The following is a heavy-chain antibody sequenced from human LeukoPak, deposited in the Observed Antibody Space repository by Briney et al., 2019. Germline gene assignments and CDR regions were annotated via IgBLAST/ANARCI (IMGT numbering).Heavy chain of an antibody. CDR3: ARVMGMNYYYYYMDV. CDR1: GGTFSSYA. J-gene: IGHJ6*03. Sequence: GASVKVSCKASGGTFSSYAISWVRQAPGQGLEWMGGIIPIFGTANYAQKFQGRVTITADESTSTAYMELSSLRSEDTAVYYCARVMGMNYYYYYMDVWGKGTTVTVSS. D-gene: IGHD7-27*01. CDR2: IIPIFGTA. V-gene: IGHV1-69*13.